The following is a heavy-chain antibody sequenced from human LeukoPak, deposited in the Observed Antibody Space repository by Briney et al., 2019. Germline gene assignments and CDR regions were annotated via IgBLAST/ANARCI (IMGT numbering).Heavy chain of an antibody. CDR2: INSDGSSI. V-gene: IGHV3-74*03. CDR1: GFTFSSYW. D-gene: IGHD5-12*01. Sequence: PGGSLRLSCAASGFTFSSYWMHWVRQAPGKGLGWVSRINSDGSSITYADSVKGRFTISRDNAKNTLYLQMNSLRVADTAVYYCAREGRVSGYDFDCWGQGTLVTVSS. CDR3: AREGRVSGYDFDC. J-gene: IGHJ4*02.